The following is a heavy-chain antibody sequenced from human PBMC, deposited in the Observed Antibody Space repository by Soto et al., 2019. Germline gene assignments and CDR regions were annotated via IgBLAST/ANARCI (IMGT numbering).Heavy chain of an antibody. V-gene: IGHV1-69*13. CDR3: ARDRGYYDSSGPSDAFDI. Sequence: SVKVSCKASGGTFSSYAISWVRQAPGQGLEWTGGIIPIFGTANYAQKFQGRVTITADESTSTAYMELSSLRSEDTAVYYCARDRGYYDSSGPSDAFDIWGQGTMVTVSS. J-gene: IGHJ3*02. CDR1: GGTFSSYA. D-gene: IGHD3-22*01. CDR2: IIPIFGTA.